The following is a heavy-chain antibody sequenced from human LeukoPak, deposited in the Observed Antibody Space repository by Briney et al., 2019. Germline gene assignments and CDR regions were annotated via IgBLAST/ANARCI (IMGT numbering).Heavy chain of an antibody. CDR3: ASSGASRKFDP. V-gene: IGHV3-23*01. D-gene: IGHD2-8*02. Sequence: GGSLRLSCAASGFTFSSYAMNWVRQAPGKGLEWISAIGGSGDRTYYAGSAKGRFTISRDNSKNTLYLQMNSLRAEDTAVYYCASSGASRKFDPWGQGTLVTVSS. CDR1: GFTFSSYA. J-gene: IGHJ5*02. CDR2: IGGSGDRT.